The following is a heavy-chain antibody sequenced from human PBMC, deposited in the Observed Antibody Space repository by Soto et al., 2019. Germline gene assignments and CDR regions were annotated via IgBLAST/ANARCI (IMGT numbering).Heavy chain of an antibody. V-gene: IGHV1-2*02. D-gene: IGHD6-6*01. CDR2: INPNSGGT. CDR3: ARGGRSSSSRGNWFDP. Sequence: XSVKVSCTASGSPFTGYYMHWVRQAPGQGLEWMGWINPNSGGTNYAQKFQGRVTMTRDTSISTAYMELSRLRSDDTAVYYCARGGRSSSSRGNWFDPWGQGTLVTVSS. J-gene: IGHJ5*02. CDR1: GSPFTGYY.